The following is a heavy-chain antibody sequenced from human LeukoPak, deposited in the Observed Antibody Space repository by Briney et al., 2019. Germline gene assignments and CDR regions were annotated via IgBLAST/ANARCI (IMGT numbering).Heavy chain of an antibody. D-gene: IGHD5-24*01. CDR1: GGSISSYY. V-gene: IGHV4-59*01. CDR2: MSYSGNT. Sequence: SETLSLTCTVSGGSISSYYWSWIRQPPGKGLEWTGYMSYSGNTNYNPSLKSRVTISVDTSKSQFSLKLTSVTAADTAVYYCAKKGLHLGWYFDLWGRGTLVTVSS. J-gene: IGHJ2*01. CDR3: AKKGLHLGWYFDL.